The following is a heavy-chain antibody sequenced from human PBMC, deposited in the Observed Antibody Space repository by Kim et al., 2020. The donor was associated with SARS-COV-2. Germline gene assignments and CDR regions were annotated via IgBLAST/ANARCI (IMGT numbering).Heavy chain of an antibody. D-gene: IGHD5-18*01. CDR3: ARGSGTAMVNFDY. Sequence: YNPSLKSRVTISVDTSKNQFSLKLSSVTAADTAVYYCARGSGTAMVNFDYWGQGTLVTVSS. J-gene: IGHJ4*02. V-gene: IGHV4-59*09.